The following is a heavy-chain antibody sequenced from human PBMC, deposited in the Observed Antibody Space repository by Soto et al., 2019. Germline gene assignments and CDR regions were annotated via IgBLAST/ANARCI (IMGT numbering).Heavy chain of an antibody. CDR1: GFPFRDYA. J-gene: IGHJ4*02. V-gene: IGHV3-23*01. CDR2: ISGNGDSA. D-gene: IGHD6-19*01. CDR3: GKERRGSGWSGCNF. Sequence: VQLLESGGGLVQPGGSLRLSCAASGFPFRDYAMNWVRQAPGKGLEWVSDISGNGDSARYADSVKGRFTVSRDNSRDNLYLQMNRLRVDDTAVYYCGKERRGSGWSGCNFWGQGTLVTVSS.